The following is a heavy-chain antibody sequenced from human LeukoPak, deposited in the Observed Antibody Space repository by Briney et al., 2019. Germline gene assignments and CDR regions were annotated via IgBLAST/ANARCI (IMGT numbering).Heavy chain of an antibody. Sequence: GGSLRLSCAASGFTFSSYSMNWVRQAPGKGLEWVSSISSSSSYIYYADSVKGRFTISRDNSKNTLYLQMNSLRAEDTAVYYCAIYFLVVNNFDYWGQGTLVTVSS. CDR2: ISSSSSYI. CDR3: AIYFLVVNNFDY. CDR1: GFTFSSYS. V-gene: IGHV3-21*04. D-gene: IGHD2-21*01. J-gene: IGHJ4*02.